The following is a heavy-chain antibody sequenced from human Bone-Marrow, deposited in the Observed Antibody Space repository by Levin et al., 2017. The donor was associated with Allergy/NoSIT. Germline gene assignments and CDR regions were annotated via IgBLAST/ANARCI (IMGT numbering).Heavy chain of an antibody. CDR1: GFTFSSYW. V-gene: IGHV3-74*01. J-gene: IGHJ6*02. Sequence: GGSLRLSCAASGFTFSSYWMHWVRQAPGKGLVWVSRINSDGSSTSYADSVKGRFTISRDNAKNTLYLQMNSLRAEDTAVYYCARSPFTIFGVGAPPPYYYYGMDVWGQGTTVTVSS. CDR2: INSDGSST. D-gene: IGHD3-3*01. CDR3: ARSPFTIFGVGAPPPYYYYGMDV.